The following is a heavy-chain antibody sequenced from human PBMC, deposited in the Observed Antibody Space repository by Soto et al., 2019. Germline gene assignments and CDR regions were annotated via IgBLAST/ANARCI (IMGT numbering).Heavy chain of an antibody. CDR3: ARYSSSGWFFDY. CDR1: GDSVSSNSAA. Sequence: SQTLSLICAISGDSVSSNSAAWNWIRQSPSRGLEWLGRTYYRSKWYSDYGVSVRSRITINPDTSKNQFSLQLNSVTPEDTAVYYCARYSSSGWFFDYWGQGTLVTVSS. D-gene: IGHD6-19*01. V-gene: IGHV6-1*01. CDR2: TYYRSKWYS. J-gene: IGHJ4*02.